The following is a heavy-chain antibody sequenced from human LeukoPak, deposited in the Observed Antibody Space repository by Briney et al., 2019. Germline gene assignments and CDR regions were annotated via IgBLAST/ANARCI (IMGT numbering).Heavy chain of an antibody. D-gene: IGHD5-12*01. J-gene: IGHJ4*02. CDR2: ISSNGGST. CDR3: ATRLRNHFDY. Sequence: PGGSLRLSCSASGFTFSSYAMHWVRQAPGKGLEYVSAISSNGGSTYSADSVKGRFTISRDNSKNTLYLQMSSLRAEDTAVYFCATRLRNHFDYWGQGTPVTVSS. V-gene: IGHV3-64D*09. CDR1: GFTFSSYA.